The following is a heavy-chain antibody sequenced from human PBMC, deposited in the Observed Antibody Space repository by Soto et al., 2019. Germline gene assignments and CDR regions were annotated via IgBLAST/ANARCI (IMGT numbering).Heavy chain of an antibody. CDR3: ATVARRPPFKRFDP. V-gene: IGHV1-18*01. CDR2: ISAYNGVT. CDR1: GYTFTTYA. Sequence: ASVKVSCKASGYTFTTYAISWVRQAPGQGLEWMGWISAYNGVTNYAQNLQGRVTLTTDSSTSTAYMELRGLIPDDTAVYYCATVARRPPFKRFDPWGRGSLVTVCS. D-gene: IGHD3-3*02. J-gene: IGHJ5*02.